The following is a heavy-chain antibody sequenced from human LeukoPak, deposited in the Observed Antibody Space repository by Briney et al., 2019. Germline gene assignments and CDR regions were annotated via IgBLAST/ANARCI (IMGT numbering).Heavy chain of an antibody. CDR3: AREYYGSGSYEFDY. J-gene: IGHJ4*02. V-gene: IGHV3-20*04. CDR1: GFTFDDYG. Sequence: GGSLRLSCAASGFTFDDYGMSWVRQALGKGLEWVSGINWNGGSTGYADSVKGRFTISRDNAKNSLYLQMNSLRAEDTALYYCAREYYGSGSYEFDYWGQGTLVTVSS. D-gene: IGHD3-10*01. CDR2: INWNGGST.